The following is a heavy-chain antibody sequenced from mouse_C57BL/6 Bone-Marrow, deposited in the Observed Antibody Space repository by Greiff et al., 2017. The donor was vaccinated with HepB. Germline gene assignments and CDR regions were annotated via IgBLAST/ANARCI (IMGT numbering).Heavy chain of an antibody. CDR1: GFTFSSYA. CDR2: ISDGGSYT. V-gene: IGHV5-4*01. Sequence: EVMLVESGGGLVKPGGSLKLSCAASGFTFSSYAMSWVRQTPEKRLEWVATISDGGSYTYYPDNVKGRFTISRDNAKNNLYLQMSHLKSEDTAMYYCARDRELAWFADWGQGTLVTVSA. CDR3: ARDRELAWFAD. J-gene: IGHJ3*01. D-gene: IGHD3-1*01.